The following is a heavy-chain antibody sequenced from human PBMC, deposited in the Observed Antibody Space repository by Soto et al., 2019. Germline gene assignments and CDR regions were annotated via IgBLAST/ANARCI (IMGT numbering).Heavy chain of an antibody. V-gene: IGHV3-23*01. D-gene: IGHD3-3*01. Sequence: HPGGSLRLSCAASGFTFSSYAMHWVRQAPGKGLEWVSAISGSGGSTYYADSVKGRFTISRDNSKNTLYLQMNSLRAEDTAVYYCAKGTDYYDFWSGYPAPNYYYYYGMDVWGQGTTVTVSS. CDR1: GFTFSSYA. CDR2: ISGSGGST. CDR3: AKGTDYYDFWSGYPAPNYYYYYGMDV. J-gene: IGHJ6*02.